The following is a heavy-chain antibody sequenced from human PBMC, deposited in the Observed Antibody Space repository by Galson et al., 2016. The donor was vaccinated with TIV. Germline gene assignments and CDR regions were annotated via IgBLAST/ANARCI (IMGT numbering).Heavy chain of an antibody. CDR2: INPNSGGT. J-gene: IGHJ5*02. D-gene: IGHD3-10*01. CDR1: GYTFADYY. V-gene: IGHV1-2*02. CDR3: ARNFKRELASYLFDP. Sequence: SVKVSCKASGYTFADYYIHWLRQAPGQGLEWMGWINPNSGGTYYSERFQGRVTMTTDTSVNTAFMELSSLRSDDTAVFYCARNFKRELASYLFDPWGQGTLVIVSS.